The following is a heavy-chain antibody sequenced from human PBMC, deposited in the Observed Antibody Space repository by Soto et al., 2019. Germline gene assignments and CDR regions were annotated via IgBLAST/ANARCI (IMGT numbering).Heavy chain of an antibody. CDR3: ARQIYDSDTGPNFQYYFDS. Sequence: PGESLKFSCKGSGYSFTSYWISWVRQMPGKGLEWMGRIDPSDSQTYYSPSFRGHVTISVTKSITTVFLQWSSLRASDTAMYYCARQIYDSDTGPNFQYYFDSWGQGTPVTVSS. D-gene: IGHD3-22*01. CDR2: IDPSDSQT. V-gene: IGHV5-10-1*01. J-gene: IGHJ4*02. CDR1: GYSFTSYW.